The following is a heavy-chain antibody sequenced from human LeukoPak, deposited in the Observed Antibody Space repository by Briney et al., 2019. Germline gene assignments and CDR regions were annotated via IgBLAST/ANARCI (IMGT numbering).Heavy chain of an antibody. CDR1: GYTLTELS. J-gene: IGHJ6*02. Sequence: ASVKVSCKVSGYTLTELSMHWVRQAPGKGLEWMGGFDPEDGETIYAQKFQGRVTMTEDTSTDTAYMELSSLRSEDTAVYYCARAPGRGVIGDYYYYYGMDVWGQGTTVTVSS. CDR3: ARAPGRGVIGDYYYYYGMDV. CDR2: FDPEDGET. V-gene: IGHV1-24*01. D-gene: IGHD3-16*02.